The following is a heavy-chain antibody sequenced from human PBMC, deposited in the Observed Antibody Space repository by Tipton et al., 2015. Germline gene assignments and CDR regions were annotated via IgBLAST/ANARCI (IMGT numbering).Heavy chain of an antibody. Sequence: SLRLSCAASGFTVSSYAMNWVRQAPGKGLEWVSGTSGTGGRTYYADSVKGRFTISRDTAKNSLYLQMNSLRAEDTAVYYCSRGQYSISLAWFDPWGQGTLVTVSS. J-gene: IGHJ5*02. V-gene: IGHV3-23*01. CDR1: GFTVSSYA. D-gene: IGHD6-6*01. CDR3: SRGQYSISLAWFDP. CDR2: TSGTGGRT.